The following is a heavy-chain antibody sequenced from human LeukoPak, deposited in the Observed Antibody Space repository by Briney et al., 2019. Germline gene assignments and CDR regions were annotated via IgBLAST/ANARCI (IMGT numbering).Heavy chain of an antibody. CDR2: INHSGST. D-gene: IGHD5-18*01. J-gene: IGHJ6*03. CDR3: ARIPSGAMDFYYYVDV. Sequence: SETLSLTCAVYGGSFNGYSWSWIRQPPGKGLEWIGEINHSGSTIYNPSLKSRVTISVDTSKNQFSLKLSSVTAADTAVYYCARIPSGAMDFYYYVDVWGNGTTVTVSS. V-gene: IGHV4-34*01. CDR1: GGSFNGYS.